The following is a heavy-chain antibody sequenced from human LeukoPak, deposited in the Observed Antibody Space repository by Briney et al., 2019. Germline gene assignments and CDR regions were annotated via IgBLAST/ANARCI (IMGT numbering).Heavy chain of an antibody. V-gene: IGHV4-59*01. CDR1: GGSIRSYY. CDR3: ARDRRSGEDSNF. J-gene: IGHJ4*02. D-gene: IGHD2-15*01. CDR2: IYYSGST. Sequence: SETLSLTCTVSGGSIRSYYWSWIRQTPGKGLEWIGYIYYSGSTNYNPSLKSRVTISVDTSKNQIYLKLSSVTAADTAVYYCARDRRSGEDSNFWGQGTLVTVSS.